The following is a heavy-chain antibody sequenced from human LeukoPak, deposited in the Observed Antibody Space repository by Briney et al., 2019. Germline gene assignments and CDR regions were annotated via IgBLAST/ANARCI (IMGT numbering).Heavy chain of an antibody. J-gene: IGHJ4*02. D-gene: IGHD3-10*01. Sequence: GGSLRLSCATSGFIFSNYWMNWVRQTPGKGLEWVANINQDGSEENYVDPVKGRFTISRDNAKNSLYLQMNSLRAEDTAVYYCARDRAMDDCWGQGTLVTVSS. CDR1: GFIFSNYW. CDR2: INQDGSEE. CDR3: ARDRAMDDC. V-gene: IGHV3-7*01.